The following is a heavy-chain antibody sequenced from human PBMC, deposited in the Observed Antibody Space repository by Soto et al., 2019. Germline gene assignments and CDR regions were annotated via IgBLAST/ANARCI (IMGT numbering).Heavy chain of an antibody. CDR2: IYYSGST. V-gene: IGHV4-61*01. Sequence: PSETLSLTCTVSGGSVSSGSYYWSWIRQPPGKGLEWSGYIYYSGSTNYNPSLKSRVTISVDTSKNQFSLKLSSVTAADTAVYYCAREVVVVVPAAINWFAPPGQRSLDIVSA. CDR1: GGSVSSGSYY. CDR3: AREVVVVVPAAINWFAP. D-gene: IGHD2-2*01. J-gene: IGHJ5*02.